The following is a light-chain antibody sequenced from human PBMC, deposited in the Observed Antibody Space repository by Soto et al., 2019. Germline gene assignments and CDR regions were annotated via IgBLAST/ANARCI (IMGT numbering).Light chain of an antibody. Sequence: DIVLTQSPDSLAVSLGERATINCKSSQSVLYSSNSKNYLTWYQQKPGQPPKALIYWASTRESGVPDRFSGSGSGTDFTLIISSLQAEDVAVYYCQQYYTIPITFGQGTRLEIK. V-gene: IGKV4-1*01. CDR2: WAS. CDR1: QSVLYSSNSKNY. J-gene: IGKJ5*01. CDR3: QQYYTIPIT.